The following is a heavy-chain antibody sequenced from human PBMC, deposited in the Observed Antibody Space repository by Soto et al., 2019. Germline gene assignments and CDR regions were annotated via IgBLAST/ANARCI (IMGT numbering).Heavy chain of an antibody. Sequence: SLRLSCAASGFTFTKYWMSWVRQAPGKGLEWVANIKSDGSERYYVDSVKGRFTISRDNAKNSLFLQMNSLRAEDTAVYYCARHGHSSDYWGQGTLVTVSS. V-gene: IGHV3-7*01. CDR2: IKSDGSER. D-gene: IGHD5-18*01. J-gene: IGHJ4*02. CDR1: GFTFTKYW. CDR3: ARHGHSSDY.